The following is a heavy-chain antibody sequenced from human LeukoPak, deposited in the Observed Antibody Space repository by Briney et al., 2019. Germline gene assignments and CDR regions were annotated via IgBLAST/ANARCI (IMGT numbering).Heavy chain of an antibody. CDR2: ILYVGGIK. Sequence: GGSLRLSCAASGFTFSSYAMRWVRQAPGKGLEWVAVILYVGGIKYYADYVQGRFTIARDNSKSTLYLQMNSLRAEDTAVYYCARGIQCSSTSCYAGSTFDYWGKGTLVTVSS. CDR1: GFTFSSYA. J-gene: IGHJ4*02. V-gene: IGHV3-30-3*01. CDR3: ARGIQCSSTSCYAGSTFDY. D-gene: IGHD2-2*01.